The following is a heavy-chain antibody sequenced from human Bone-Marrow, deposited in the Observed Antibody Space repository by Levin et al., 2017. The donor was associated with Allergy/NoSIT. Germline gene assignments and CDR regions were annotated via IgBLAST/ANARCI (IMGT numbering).Heavy chain of an antibody. D-gene: IGHD3-16*01. CDR1: GGSISSSNYY. J-gene: IGHJ3*01. CDR2: LYYSGSN. Sequence: GSLRLSCTVSGGSISSSNYYWGWIRQPPGKGPEWIGSLYYSGSNYYNPSLKSRVTISVDTSKKQVSLNLSPVTAADTAVYYCAIHVMGAFGGISEPDGFDVWGQGTMVSVSS. CDR3: AIHVMGAFGGISEPDGFDV. V-gene: IGHV4-39*01.